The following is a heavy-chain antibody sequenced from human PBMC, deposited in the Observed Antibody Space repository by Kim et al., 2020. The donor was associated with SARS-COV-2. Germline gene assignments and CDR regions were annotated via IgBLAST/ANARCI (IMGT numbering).Heavy chain of an antibody. D-gene: IGHD2-15*01. V-gene: IGHV6-1*01. J-gene: IGHJ3*02. Sequence: DYGVSVKSRIVTHPDTSKNQFSLRLNSVTPEDTAVYYCARDTPGQKAFDIWGRGTMVTVSS. CDR3: ARDTPGQKAFDI.